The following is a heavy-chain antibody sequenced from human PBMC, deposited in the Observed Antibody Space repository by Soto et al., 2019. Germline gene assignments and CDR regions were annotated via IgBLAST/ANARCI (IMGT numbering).Heavy chain of an antibody. Sequence: PGGSLRLSCAVSGLTVSSNYMSWVRQAPGKGLEWVSVLYSGGSTYYADSVKGRFTISRHDSENTLYLQMNSLRAEDTAIYYCARGPYGTGGDYYYGMDVWGQGTTVTVSS. J-gene: IGHJ6*02. CDR1: GLTVSSNY. D-gene: IGHD3-10*01. CDR2: LYSGGST. V-gene: IGHV3-53*04. CDR3: ARGPYGTGGDYYYGMDV.